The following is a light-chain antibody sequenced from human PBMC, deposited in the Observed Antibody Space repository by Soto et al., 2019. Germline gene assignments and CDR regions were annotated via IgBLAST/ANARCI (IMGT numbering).Light chain of an antibody. CDR1: QNINSW. CDR3: QQYHRSPVT. CDR2: KAS. Sequence: IQMTQSPSTLSAFVGDRVTITCRASQNINSWLAWYQQKPGKAPNLLIYKASNLESGAPSRFSGSGSGTEFTLTISSLQPDDFAPYYCQQYHRSPVTFGGGTKVEIK. J-gene: IGKJ4*01. V-gene: IGKV1-5*03.